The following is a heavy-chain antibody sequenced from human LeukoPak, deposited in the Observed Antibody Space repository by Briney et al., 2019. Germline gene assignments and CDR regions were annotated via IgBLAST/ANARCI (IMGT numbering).Heavy chain of an antibody. D-gene: IGHD3-9*01. Sequence: PGRSLRLSCAASGFAFNTYAMHWVRQAPGRGLEWVAAISYDGGNKDYGDFVKGQFTISRDNSKETLYLQMNSLTAEDTAVYFCVRGAGNYKEFYYYYGLDVWGKGTTVTVSS. CDR2: ISYDGGNK. V-gene: IGHV3-30*03. CDR1: GFAFNTYA. J-gene: IGHJ6*04. CDR3: VRGAGNYKEFYYYYGLDV.